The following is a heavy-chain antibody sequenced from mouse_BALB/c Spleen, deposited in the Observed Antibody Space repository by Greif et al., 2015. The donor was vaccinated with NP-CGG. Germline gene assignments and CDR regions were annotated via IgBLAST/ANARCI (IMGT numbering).Heavy chain of an antibody. Sequence: EVKVVESGGGLVKPGGSLKLSCAASGFIFSSYAMSWVRQTPEKRLEWVATISSDGSYTYYPDSVKGRFTISRDNAKNTLYLQMSSLRSEDTAMYYCASDSDGYYSYFDYWGQGTTLTVSS. CDR2: ISSDGSYT. D-gene: IGHD2-3*01. J-gene: IGHJ2*01. CDR1: GFIFSSYA. CDR3: ASDSDGYYSYFDY. V-gene: IGHV5-9-1*01.